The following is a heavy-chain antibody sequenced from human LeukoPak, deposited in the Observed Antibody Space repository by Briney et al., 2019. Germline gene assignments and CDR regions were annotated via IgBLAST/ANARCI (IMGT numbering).Heavy chain of an antibody. CDR2: INPNSGGT. Sequence: APVKVSCKASGYTFTGYYMHWVRQAPGQGLEWMGWINPNSGGTNYAQKFQGRVTMTRDTSISTAYMELSRLRSDDTAVYYCARTDYYGSGMYYYMDVWGKGTTVTISS. CDR1: GYTFTGYY. D-gene: IGHD3-10*01. V-gene: IGHV1-2*02. CDR3: ARTDYYGSGMYYYMDV. J-gene: IGHJ6*03.